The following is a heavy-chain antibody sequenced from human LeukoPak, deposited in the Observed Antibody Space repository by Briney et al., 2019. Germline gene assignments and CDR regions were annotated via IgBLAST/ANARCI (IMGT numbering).Heavy chain of an antibody. CDR2: ISGSGDST. D-gene: IGHD4-17*01. J-gene: IGHJ4*02. V-gene: IGHV3-23*01. CDR1: GFTFSSYA. Sequence: GGSLRLSCAASGFTFSSYAMSWVRQAPGKGLGWVSAISGSGDSTYYADSVKGRFTISRDNSKNTLYLQMNSLRAEDTAVYYCARDRGDYSLDYWGQGTLVTVSS. CDR3: ARDRGDYSLDY.